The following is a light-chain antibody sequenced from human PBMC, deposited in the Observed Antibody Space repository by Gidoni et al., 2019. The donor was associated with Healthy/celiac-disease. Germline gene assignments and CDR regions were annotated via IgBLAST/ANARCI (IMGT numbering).Light chain of an antibody. J-gene: IGKJ4*01. CDR1: ESVSSSY. CDR2: GAS. CDR3: QQYGSSPRLT. V-gene: IGKV3-20*01. Sequence: IVLTQSPGTLSLSPGERATLSCRARESVSSSYLAWYQQKPGQAPRRLIYGASSRAAGIPDGFGGSGSGTDFTLTISRLEPEDFAVYYCQQYGSSPRLTFGGGTKVEIK.